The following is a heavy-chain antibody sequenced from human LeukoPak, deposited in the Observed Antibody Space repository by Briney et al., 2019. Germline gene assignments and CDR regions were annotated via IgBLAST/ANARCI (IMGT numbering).Heavy chain of an antibody. CDR3: ARAPNYSDPGSPLWDF. Sequence: ASVKVSCKASGYTFTSYYLHWVRQAPGQGLEWMGTINPSGGSTTYAPKFQGRVTMTRVTSTSTVYMELSSLRSDDTAVYYCARAPNYSDPGSPLWDFWGQGTLVTVSS. V-gene: IGHV1-46*01. D-gene: IGHD3-10*01. CDR2: INPSGGST. J-gene: IGHJ4*02. CDR1: GYTFTSYY.